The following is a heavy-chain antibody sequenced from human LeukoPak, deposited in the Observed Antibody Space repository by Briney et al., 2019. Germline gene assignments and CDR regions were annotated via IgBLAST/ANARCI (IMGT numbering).Heavy chain of an antibody. Sequence: GSLRLSCAASGFTFSSYWMSWVRQAPGKGLEWVAIIKQDGSEKYYVDSVKGRFTISRDNAKNSLYLQMNSLRAEDTAVYYCARDQRYCSSSSCPWEPFDYWGQGTLVTVSS. J-gene: IGHJ4*02. CDR2: IKQDGSEK. CDR1: GFTFSSYW. V-gene: IGHV3-7*05. CDR3: ARDQRYCSSSSCPWEPFDY. D-gene: IGHD2-2*01.